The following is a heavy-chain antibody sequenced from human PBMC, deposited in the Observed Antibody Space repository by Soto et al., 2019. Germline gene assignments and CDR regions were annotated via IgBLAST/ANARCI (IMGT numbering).Heavy chain of an antibody. CDR1: GYSFTSYW. CDR2: IDPSDSYT. J-gene: IGHJ4*02. Sequence: GESLKISCKGSGYSFTSYWISWVRQMPGKGLEWMGRIDPSDSYTNYSPSFQGHVTISADKSISTAYLQWSSLKASDTAMYYCPRYYYDSSGYIFDYRGQGTLVTVSS. V-gene: IGHV5-10-1*01. CDR3: PRYYYDSSGYIFDY. D-gene: IGHD3-22*01.